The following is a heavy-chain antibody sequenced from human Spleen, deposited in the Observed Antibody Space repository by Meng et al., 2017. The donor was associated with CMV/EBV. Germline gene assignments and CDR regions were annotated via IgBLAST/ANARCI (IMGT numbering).Heavy chain of an antibody. V-gene: IGHV4-31*02. CDR1: SSSGGYY. D-gene: IGHD6-19*01. J-gene: IGHJ4*02. CDR2: IYYSGTT. CDR3: ARRPIAVTGRREPHFDS. Sequence: SSSGGYYWSWIRQPPGKGLEWIGYIYYSGTTYYNPSLKSRVIISVDESKNQFSLKLTSVTAADTAIYFCARRPIAVTGRREPHFDSWGQGTLVTVSS.